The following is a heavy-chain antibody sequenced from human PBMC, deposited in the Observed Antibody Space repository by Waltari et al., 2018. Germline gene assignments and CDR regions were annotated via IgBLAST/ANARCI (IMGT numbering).Heavy chain of an antibody. J-gene: IGHJ4*02. CDR3: IRDYGSPY. V-gene: IGHV3-7*03. D-gene: IGHD6-19*01. CDR2: INNDGTET. Sequence: EAQQVESGGDLVQPGGSLRLSCVVSGFTLSNYWMSWVRQAPGKGLGGVANINNDGTETYYVDSVRGRFTISKDDAKNSVYLQMNSLKVEDTAVYYCIRDYGSPYWGQGTLVTVSS. CDR1: GFTLSNYW.